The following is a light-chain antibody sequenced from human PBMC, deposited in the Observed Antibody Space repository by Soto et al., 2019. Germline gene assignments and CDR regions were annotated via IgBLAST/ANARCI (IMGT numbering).Light chain of an antibody. J-gene: IGKJ4*01. CDR2: GAS. CDR1: QSITNNY. V-gene: IGKV3-20*01. CDR3: QQYGYLVT. Sequence: VLTQSPGTLSLSPGERATLSCRASQSITNNYLAWYQQKPGRAHRLLIYGASSRATGIPDRFSGSGSGTDFTLTISRLEPEDFAMYYCQQYGYLVTFGGGTKV.